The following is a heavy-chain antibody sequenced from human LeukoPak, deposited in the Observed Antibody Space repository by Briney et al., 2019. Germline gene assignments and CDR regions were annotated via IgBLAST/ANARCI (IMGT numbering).Heavy chain of an antibody. CDR2: IYYSGST. D-gene: IGHD3-22*01. CDR3: ARLKYYYDSSGYRAEYFQH. CDR1: GGSISSYY. V-gene: IGHV4-59*01. Sequence: SETLSLTCTVSGGSISSYYWSWIRQSPGKGLEWIGYIYYSGSTNYNPSLKSRVTISVDTSKNQLSLKLSSVTAADTAVYYCARLKYYYDSSGYRAEYFQHWGQGTLVTASS. J-gene: IGHJ1*01.